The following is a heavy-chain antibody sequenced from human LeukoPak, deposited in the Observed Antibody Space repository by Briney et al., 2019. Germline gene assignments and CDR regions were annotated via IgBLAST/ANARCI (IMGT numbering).Heavy chain of an antibody. Sequence: PGGSLRLSCAASGFTFSSYSMNWVRQAPGKGLEWVSSISSSSSYIYYADSVKGRFTISRDNAKNSLYLQMNSLRAEDTAVYYCATGAAFIAVAGRAYWGQGTLVTVSS. V-gene: IGHV3-21*01. CDR1: GFTFSSYS. CDR3: ATGAAFIAVAGRAY. D-gene: IGHD6-19*01. J-gene: IGHJ4*02. CDR2: ISSSSSYI.